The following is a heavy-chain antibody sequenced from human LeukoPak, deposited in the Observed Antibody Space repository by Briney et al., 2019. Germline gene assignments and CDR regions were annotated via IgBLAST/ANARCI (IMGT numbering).Heavy chain of an antibody. CDR2: IYYSGST. CDR3: ATRTGSSYDGYFDY. Sequence: SETLSLTCTVSGGSISSYYWSWIRQPPGKGLEWIGYIYYSGSTNYNPSLKSRVTISVDTSKNQFSLKLSSVTAADTAVYYCATRTGSSYDGYFDYWGQGTLVTVSS. D-gene: IGHD5-12*01. J-gene: IGHJ4*02. V-gene: IGHV4-59*01. CDR1: GGSISSYY.